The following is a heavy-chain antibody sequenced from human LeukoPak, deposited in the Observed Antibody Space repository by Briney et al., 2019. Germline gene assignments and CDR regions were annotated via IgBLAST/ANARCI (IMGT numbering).Heavy chain of an antibody. Sequence: GGSLRLSCAASGFTFSSYAMHWVRQAPGKGLEWVEVISYDGSNKYYADSVKGRFTISRDNSKNTLYLQMNSLRAEDTAVYYWARGPTVTPLEYWGQGTLVTVSS. V-gene: IGHV3-30-3*01. CDR3: ARGPTVTPLEY. J-gene: IGHJ4*02. D-gene: IGHD4-17*01. CDR2: ISYDGSNK. CDR1: GFTFSSYA.